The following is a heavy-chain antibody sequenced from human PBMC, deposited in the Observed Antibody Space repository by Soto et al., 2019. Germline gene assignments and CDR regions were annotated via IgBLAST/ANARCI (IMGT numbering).Heavy chain of an antibody. CDR3: GRQYDFWSPYYYTMDV. CDR2: IYYTGHT. V-gene: IGHV4-39*01. Sequence: PSETLSLTCSVSGDAVSRVSYYWGWVRQTPGKGLEWIGNIYYTGHTFYNPSLKSRVIISLDTSKNQFSLNLTSVTAADTAVYFCGRQYDFWSPYYYTMDVWGQGTTVTVSS. D-gene: IGHD3-3*01. CDR1: GDAVSRVSYY. J-gene: IGHJ6*02.